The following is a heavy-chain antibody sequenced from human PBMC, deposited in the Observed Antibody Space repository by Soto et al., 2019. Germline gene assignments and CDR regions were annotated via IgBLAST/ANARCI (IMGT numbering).Heavy chain of an antibody. D-gene: IGHD6-19*01. CDR1: GFTFSSYW. CDR3: ARDIAVAGPDYYYYGMDV. V-gene: IGHV3-74*01. Sequence: GGSLRLSCAASGFTFSSYWMHWVRQAPGKGLVWVSRSNSDGSSTSYADSVKGRFTISRDNAKNTLYLQMNSLRAEDTAVYYCARDIAVAGPDYYYYGMDVWGQGTTVTV. CDR2: SNSDGSST. J-gene: IGHJ6*02.